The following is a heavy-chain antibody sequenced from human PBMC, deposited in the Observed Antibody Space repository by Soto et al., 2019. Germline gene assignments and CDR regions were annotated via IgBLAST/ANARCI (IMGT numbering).Heavy chain of an antibody. J-gene: IGHJ5*02. Sequence: SETLSLTCTVSGGSIISYYWIWIRQPPGKGLEWIGYIYYSGSTNYNPSLKSRVTISVDTSKNQFSLKLSSVTAADTAVYYCARQFVVVVPAALYNWFDPWGQGTLVTVSS. CDR3: ARQFVVVVPAALYNWFDP. CDR2: IYYSGST. D-gene: IGHD2-2*01. CDR1: GGSIISYY. V-gene: IGHV4-59*08.